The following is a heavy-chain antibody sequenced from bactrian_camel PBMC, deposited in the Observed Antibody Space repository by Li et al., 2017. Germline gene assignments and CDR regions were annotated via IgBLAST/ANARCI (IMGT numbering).Heavy chain of an antibody. D-gene: IGHD6*01. Sequence: HVQLVESGGGSVQAGGSLKLSCVASERGLNRNCMGWFRQAPGKEREGVAVIDSEDYTSYADSMKGRLTISRDNAKKTMYLQMDNLKTDDTAMYFCATIPFRPCDSRKVVIPFGGQGTQVTVS. V-gene: IGHV3S53*01. CDR1: ERGLNRNC. CDR2: IDSEDYT. J-gene: IGHJ4*01. CDR3: ATIPFRPCDSRKVVIPF.